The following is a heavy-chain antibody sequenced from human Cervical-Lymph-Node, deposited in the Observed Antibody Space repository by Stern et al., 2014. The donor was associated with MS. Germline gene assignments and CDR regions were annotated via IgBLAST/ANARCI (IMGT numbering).Heavy chain of an antibody. V-gene: IGHV1-8*01. Sequence: VQLVESGAEVKKPGASVKVSCKASGYTFTSYDINWVRQATGQGLEWMGWMNPNSGNTGYAQKFQGRVTMTRNTSISTAYMELSSLRSEDTAVYYCARGVVTYYYDSSGYYSIDYWGQATLVTVSS. CDR3: ARGVVTYYYDSSGYYSIDY. CDR1: GYTFTSYD. D-gene: IGHD3-22*01. CDR2: MNPNSGNT. J-gene: IGHJ4*02.